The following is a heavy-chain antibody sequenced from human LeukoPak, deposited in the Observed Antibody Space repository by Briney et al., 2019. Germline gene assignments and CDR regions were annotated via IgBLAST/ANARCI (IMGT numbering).Heavy chain of an antibody. V-gene: IGHV3-53*01. CDR1: GSTVSRNY. D-gene: IGHD5/OR15-5a*01. Sequence: GGSLRLSCAASGSTVSRNYMSWVRQAPGKGLEWVSVIYSSGSTYYADSVKGRFTISRDNSKNTLYLQMNSLRAEDTAVYYCASSVWAAHYFDYWGQGTLVTVSS. CDR2: IYSSGST. J-gene: IGHJ4*02. CDR3: ASSVWAAHYFDY.